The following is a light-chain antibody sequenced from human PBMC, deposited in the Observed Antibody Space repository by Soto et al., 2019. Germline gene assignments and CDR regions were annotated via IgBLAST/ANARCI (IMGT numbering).Light chain of an antibody. CDR2: GAS. CDR3: QQCGGSPIT. V-gene: IGKV3-20*01. Sequence: EVVLTQSPGTLSLSPGGRATLSCRASQSVSRRLAWYQQRPGQSPRLLISGASMRASGVPVRFIGSGSGTDFTLTITRLEPEDFAVYYCQQCGGSPITFGLGTRLEIK. CDR1: QSVSRR. J-gene: IGKJ5*01.